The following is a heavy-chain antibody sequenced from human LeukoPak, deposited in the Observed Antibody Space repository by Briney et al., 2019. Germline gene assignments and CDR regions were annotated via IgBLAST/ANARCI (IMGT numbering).Heavy chain of an antibody. CDR3: ARGGHSNHDPFDY. Sequence: SETLSLTCDVLGGPFSGYYWSWIRQPPGRGLEWIGEISQFRSTDYNPSLKSRVTISVDTSGGRFSLKMTSVTAADSAVYYCARGGHSNHDPFDYWGQGTLVTVSS. D-gene: IGHD4-11*01. J-gene: IGHJ4*02. CDR1: GGPFSGYY. V-gene: IGHV4-34*01. CDR2: ISQFRST.